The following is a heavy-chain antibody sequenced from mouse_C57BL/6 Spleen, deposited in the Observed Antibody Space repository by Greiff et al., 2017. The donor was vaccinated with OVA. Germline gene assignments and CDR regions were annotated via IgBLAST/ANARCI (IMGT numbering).Heavy chain of an antibody. J-gene: IGHJ2*01. CDR1: GFNIKDDY. CDR2: IDPENGDT. V-gene: IGHV14-4*01. CDR3: TGLYYKGY. Sequence: EVKLMESGAELVRPGASVKLSCTASGFNIKDDYMHWVKQRPEQGLEWIGWIDPENGDTEYASKFQGKATITADTSSNTAYLQLSSLTSEDTAVYYCTGLYYKGYWGQGTTLTVSS. D-gene: IGHD2-1*01.